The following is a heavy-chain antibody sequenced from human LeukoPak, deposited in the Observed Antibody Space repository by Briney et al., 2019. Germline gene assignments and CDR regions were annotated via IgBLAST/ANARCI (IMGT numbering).Heavy chain of an antibody. CDR1: GDSFTGSRYY. V-gene: IGHV4-39*07. CDR3: ARVRGNIVVVVAAPYYFDY. D-gene: IGHD2-15*01. J-gene: IGHJ4*02. CDR2: VYYTGSA. Sequence: SETLSLTCTVSGDSFTGSRYYWGWIRQPPGKGLEWIGSVYYTGSAYYSPSLKSRATISIDTSKDHFSLKLRSVTAADTAVYYCARVRGNIVVVVAAPYYFDYWGQGTLVTISS.